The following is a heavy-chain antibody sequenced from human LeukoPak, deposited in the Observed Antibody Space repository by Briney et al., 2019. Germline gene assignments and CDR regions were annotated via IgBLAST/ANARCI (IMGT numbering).Heavy chain of an antibody. J-gene: IGHJ3*02. Sequence: GESLKISCKGSGYSFTSYWIGWVRQMPGKGLEWMGIIYPGDSDIRYSPSFQGQVTISVDKSMSTAYLQWSSLKASDTAMYYYGRGARAAFDIWGQGTMVTVSS. CDR2: IYPGDSDI. D-gene: IGHD1-26*01. CDR1: GYSFTSYW. V-gene: IGHV5-51*01. CDR3: GRGARAAFDI.